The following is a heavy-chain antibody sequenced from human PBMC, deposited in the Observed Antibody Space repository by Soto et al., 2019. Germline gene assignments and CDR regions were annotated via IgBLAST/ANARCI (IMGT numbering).Heavy chain of an antibody. V-gene: IGHV5-51*01. CDR3: ACFDSGSYHRGAFDI. CDR1: QYIITNYW. D-gene: IGHD1-26*01. CDR2: IYPADSDN. J-gene: IGHJ3*02. Sequence: AESLKSSRKGSQYIITNYWLGWVRQMPGRGLEWMGIIYPADSDNRYSPSFQGRVSISADKSSSTAYVQWSGLKASDTAMYYCACFDSGSYHRGAFDIWGPGTMVTVSS.